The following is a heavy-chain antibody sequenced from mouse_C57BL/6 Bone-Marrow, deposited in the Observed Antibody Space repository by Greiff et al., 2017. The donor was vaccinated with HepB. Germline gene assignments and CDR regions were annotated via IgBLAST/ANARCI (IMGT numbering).Heavy chain of an antibody. CDR3: ARRAGSSPYYFDY. Sequence: VQLQQPGAELVRPGTSVKLSCKASGYTFTSYWMHWVKQRPGQGLEWIGVIDPSDSYTNYNQKFKGKATLTVDTSSSTAYMQLSSLTSEDSAVYYCARRAGSSPYYFDYWGQGTTLTVSS. D-gene: IGHD1-1*01. CDR2: IDPSDSYT. J-gene: IGHJ2*01. V-gene: IGHV1-59*01. CDR1: GYTFTSYW.